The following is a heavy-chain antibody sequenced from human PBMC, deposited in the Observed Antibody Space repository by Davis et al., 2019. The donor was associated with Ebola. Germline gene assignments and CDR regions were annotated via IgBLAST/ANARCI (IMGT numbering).Heavy chain of an antibody. J-gene: IGHJ6*02. Sequence: AASVKVSCKASGYTFTSYGISWVRQAPGQGLEWMGWISAYNGNTNYAQKLQGRVTMTTHTSPSTAYMALRSLRSDDTAVYYCARDTTISNYPYYYYGMDVWGQGTTVTVSS. CDR3: ARDTTISNYPYYYYGMDV. CDR1: GYTFTSYG. CDR2: ISAYNGNT. V-gene: IGHV1-18*01. D-gene: IGHD4-11*01.